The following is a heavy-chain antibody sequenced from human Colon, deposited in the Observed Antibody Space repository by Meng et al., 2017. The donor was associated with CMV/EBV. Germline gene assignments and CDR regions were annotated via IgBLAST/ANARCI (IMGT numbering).Heavy chain of an antibody. CDR3: ARDPIAHAGSYFDS. D-gene: IGHD2-15*01. Sequence: GGSLRLSCAASGFTFNRNSMSWVRQAPGKGLEWVSGINGVGDTTYYADSVKGRFTISRDFSKNTLYLQMTGLRADDSALYFCARDPIAHAGSYFDSWGQGTTVTVSS. V-gene: IGHV3-23*01. CDR1: GFTFNRNS. CDR2: INGVGDTT. J-gene: IGHJ4*03.